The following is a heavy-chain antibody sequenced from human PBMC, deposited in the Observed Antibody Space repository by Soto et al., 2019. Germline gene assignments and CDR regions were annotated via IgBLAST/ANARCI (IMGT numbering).Heavy chain of an antibody. CDR3: ARVDSSGYYPDY. CDR1: GGSISSGGYS. D-gene: IGHD3-22*01. Sequence: PSETLSLTCAVSGGSISSGGYSWSWIRQPPGKGLEWIGYIYHSGSTYYNPSLKSRVTIAVDRSKNQFSLKLSSVTAADTAVYYCARVDSSGYYPDYWGQGTLVTVSS. V-gene: IGHV4-30-2*01. CDR2: IYHSGST. J-gene: IGHJ4*02.